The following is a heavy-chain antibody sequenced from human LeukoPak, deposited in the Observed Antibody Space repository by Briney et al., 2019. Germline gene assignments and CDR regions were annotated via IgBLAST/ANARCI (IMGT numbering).Heavy chain of an antibody. CDR2: IGGSSGKI. CDR1: GFTFSSYA. J-gene: IGHJ5*02. Sequence: GGSLRLSCAASGFTFSSYAMTWVRQAPGQGLEWVSGIGGSSGKIFYADSVKGRFTISRDNSKNTLYLQMNTLRAEDTAVYFCAKQPYQYVSGSPSWFDPWGQGTLVTVSS. CDR3: AKQPYQYVSGSPSWFDP. V-gene: IGHV3-23*01. D-gene: IGHD3-10*01.